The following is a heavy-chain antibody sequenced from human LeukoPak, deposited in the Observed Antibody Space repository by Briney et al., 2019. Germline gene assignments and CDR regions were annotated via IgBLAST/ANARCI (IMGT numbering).Heavy chain of an antibody. D-gene: IGHD2-21*01. Sequence: GGSLRLSCAASGFTFSSYAMHWVRQAPGKGLQWVAVIWYDESKKYYTDSVKGRLTISRDVSKNTLYLQMNSLRAEDSAMYYCARDGGIGLDYWGQGTLVTVSS. CDR1: GFTFSSYA. CDR3: ARDGGIGLDY. J-gene: IGHJ4*02. V-gene: IGHV3-30*14. CDR2: IWYDESKK.